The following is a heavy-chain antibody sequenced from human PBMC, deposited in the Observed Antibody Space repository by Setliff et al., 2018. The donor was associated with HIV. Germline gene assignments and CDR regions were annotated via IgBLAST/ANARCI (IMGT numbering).Heavy chain of an antibody. D-gene: IGHD5-18*01. CDR2: IYTSGST. V-gene: IGHV4-4*08. J-gene: IGHJ6*03. CDR3: AREAGIQLWLWKDYYYYYMDV. Sequence: PSETLSLTCTVSGVSISSHYWSWIRQPPGKGLEWIGRIYTSGSTNYNPSLKSRVTISVDTSKNQFSLKLSSVTAADTAVYYCAREAGIQLWLWKDYYYYYMDVWGKGTTVTVSS. CDR1: GVSISSHY.